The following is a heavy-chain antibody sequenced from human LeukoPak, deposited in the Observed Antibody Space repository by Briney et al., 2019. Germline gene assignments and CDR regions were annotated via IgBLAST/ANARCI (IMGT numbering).Heavy chain of an antibody. J-gene: IGHJ3*02. CDR1: GYTFTGYY. D-gene: IGHD3-10*01. CDR2: INPSGGST. Sequence: ASVKVSCKASGYTFTGYYMHWVRQAPGQGLEWMGIINPSGGSTSYAQKFQGRVTMTRDTSTSTVCMELSSLRSEDTAVYYCARARSGPYGSGSLDAFDIWGQGTMVTVSS. V-gene: IGHV1-46*01. CDR3: ARARSGPYGSGSLDAFDI.